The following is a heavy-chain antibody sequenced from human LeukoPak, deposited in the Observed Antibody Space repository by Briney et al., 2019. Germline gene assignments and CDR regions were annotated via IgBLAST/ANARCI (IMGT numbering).Heavy chain of an antibody. CDR3: ARRYTASPGERFDY. V-gene: IGHV4-34*01. Sequence: SETLSLTCAVYGGSFRGYYWSWIRQPPGKGLEWIGEINFGGSINYTPSLKSRVTISVDTSKNQFSLMLRSLTAADTAVYYCARRYTASPGERFDYWGQGTLVTVSS. CDR1: GGSFRGYY. D-gene: IGHD2-2*02. CDR2: INFGGSI. J-gene: IGHJ4*02.